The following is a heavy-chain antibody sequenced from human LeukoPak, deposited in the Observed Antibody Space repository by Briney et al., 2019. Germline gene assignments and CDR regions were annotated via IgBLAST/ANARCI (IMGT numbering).Heavy chain of an antibody. Sequence: PSETLSLTCTVSGGSISSYYWSWIRQPAGKGLEWIGRIYTSGSTNYNPSLKSRVTMSVDTSKNQFSLKLSSVTAADTAVYYCARGGYYYDSSGPYYFDYWGRGTLVTVSS. CDR3: ARGGYYYDSSGPYYFDY. CDR2: IYTSGST. J-gene: IGHJ4*02. V-gene: IGHV4-4*07. CDR1: GGSISSYY. D-gene: IGHD3-22*01.